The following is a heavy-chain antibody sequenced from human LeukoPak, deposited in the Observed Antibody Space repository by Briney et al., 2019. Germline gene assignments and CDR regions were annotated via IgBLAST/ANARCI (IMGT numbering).Heavy chain of an antibody. D-gene: IGHD3-10*01. J-gene: IGHJ4*02. CDR1: GFSFKKFA. Sequence: GGSLRLSCAASGFSFKKFAVHWIRQAPGKGLEWVALIWYDGSNKYYADSVKGRFTISRDNSKNTLYLQMNSLRAEDTAVYYCARRAMVRGGTYFDYWGQGTLVTVSS. V-gene: IGHV3-33*08. CDR3: ARRAMVRGGTYFDY. CDR2: IWYDGSNK.